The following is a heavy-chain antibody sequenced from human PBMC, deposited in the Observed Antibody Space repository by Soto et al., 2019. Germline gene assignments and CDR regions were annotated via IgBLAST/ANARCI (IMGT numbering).Heavy chain of an antibody. D-gene: IGHD5-12*01. CDR3: TRVYRGWNSYSDMDV. J-gene: IGHJ6*02. CDR2: IKSKTDGGTT. CDR1: GFTFTNAW. Sequence: PGGSLRLSCVASGFTFTNAWMSWVRQAPGKGLEWVGRIKSKTDGGTTDSAAPVKDRFTISRDDLKDTLYLQMNSLKTEDTAVYYCTRVYRGWNSYSDMDVSGQGTTLTIS. V-gene: IGHV3-15*01.